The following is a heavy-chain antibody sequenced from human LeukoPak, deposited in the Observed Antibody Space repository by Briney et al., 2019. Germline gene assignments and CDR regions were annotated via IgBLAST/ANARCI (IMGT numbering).Heavy chain of an antibody. CDR3: ARRRAAAAGRAFDI. V-gene: IGHV4-34*01. CDR1: GGSFSGYY. D-gene: IGHD6-13*01. Sequence: SETLSLTCAVYGGSFSGYYWSWIRQPPGKGLEWIGEINHSGSTNYNPSLKSRVTISVDTSKNQFSLKLSSVTAADTAVYYCARRRAAAAGRAFDIWGQGTMVTVSS. CDR2: INHSGST. J-gene: IGHJ3*02.